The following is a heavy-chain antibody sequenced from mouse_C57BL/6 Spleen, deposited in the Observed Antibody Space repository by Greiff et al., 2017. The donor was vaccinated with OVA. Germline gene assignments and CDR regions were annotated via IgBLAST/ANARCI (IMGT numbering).Heavy chain of an antibody. CDR1: GYTFTGYW. V-gene: IGHV1-9*01. Sequence: VKLMESGAELMKPGASVKLSCKATGYTFTGYWIEWVKQRPGHGLEWIGEILPGSGSTNYNEKFKGKATFTADTSSNTAYMQLSSLTTEDSAIYYCARRITTVVADDYFDYWGQGTTLTVSS. CDR2: ILPGSGST. J-gene: IGHJ2*01. D-gene: IGHD1-1*01. CDR3: ARRITTVVADDYFDY.